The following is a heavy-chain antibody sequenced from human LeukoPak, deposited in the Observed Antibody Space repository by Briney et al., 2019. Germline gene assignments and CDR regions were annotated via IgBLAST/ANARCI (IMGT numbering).Heavy chain of an antibody. D-gene: IGHD3-9*01. V-gene: IGHV3-74*01. CDR3: ARETAVSGGIFFDY. CDR2: INIDGATT. CDR1: GFTFSNYW. J-gene: IGHJ4*02. Sequence: PGGSPRLSCAASGFTFSNYWLHWVRQAPGKGLVWVSRINIDGATTTYADSVRGRFTVSRDSAQNTLWLQMNSLRAEDTALYYCARETAVSGGIFFDYWGQGTLVTVSS.